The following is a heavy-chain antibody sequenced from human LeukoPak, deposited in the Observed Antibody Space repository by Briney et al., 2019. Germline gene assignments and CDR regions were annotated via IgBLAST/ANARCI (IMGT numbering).Heavy chain of an antibody. V-gene: IGHV4-30-4*07. CDR2: IYYTGST. J-gene: IGHJ3*02. D-gene: IGHD3-10*01. CDR3: ARDSLLYYAFDI. CDR1: GGSIGSGGYS. Sequence: SETLSLTCAVSGGSIGSGGYSWSWIRQPPGKGLEWIGYIYYTGSTFYNPSLKSRLSISVETSKNQFSLKLSSVTAADTAVYYCARDSLLYYAFDIWGHGTMVTVSS.